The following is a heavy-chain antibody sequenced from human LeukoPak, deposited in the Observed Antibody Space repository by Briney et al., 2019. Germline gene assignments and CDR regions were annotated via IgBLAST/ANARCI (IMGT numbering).Heavy chain of an antibody. Sequence: GGSLRLSCAASGFIFSNFAMHWVRQAPGKGLEWLAVISHEGGSTHYADSVKGRFTVSRDNAKNSLYLQMNSLRAEDTAVYYCAREEGYSDWGQGTLVTVSS. D-gene: IGHD5-18*01. CDR1: GFIFSNFA. J-gene: IGHJ4*02. V-gene: IGHV3-30-3*01. CDR3: AREEGYSD. CDR2: ISHEGGST.